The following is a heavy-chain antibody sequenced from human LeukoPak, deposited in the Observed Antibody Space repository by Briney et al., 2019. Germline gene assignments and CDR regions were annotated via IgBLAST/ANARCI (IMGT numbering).Heavy chain of an antibody. CDR3: AKDSPGYPSSWYEDN. D-gene: IGHD6-13*01. CDR2: IGGSGADT. J-gene: IGHJ4*02. Sequence: GGSLRLSCAGSGFIFSSYAVSWVRQAPGKGLEWVSVIGGSGADTFYAESVKGLFIISRDNSKNKVYLQLNSLRAEDTAVYYGAKDSPGYPSSWYEDNWGQGTLVTVAS. CDR1: GFIFSSYA. V-gene: IGHV3-23*01.